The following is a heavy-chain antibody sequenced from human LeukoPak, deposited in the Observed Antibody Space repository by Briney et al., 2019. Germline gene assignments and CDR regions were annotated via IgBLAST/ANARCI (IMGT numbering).Heavy chain of an antibody. Sequence: GGSLRLSCAASGFTFSSYGMHWVRQAPGKGLEWVAFIRYDGSNKYYADSVKGRFTISRDNSKNTLYLQMNSLRAEDTAVYYCAKDGGSPDLGFDYWGQGTLVTVSS. CDR1: GFTFSSYG. CDR3: AKDGGSPDLGFDY. CDR2: IRYDGSNK. J-gene: IGHJ4*02. D-gene: IGHD3-10*01. V-gene: IGHV3-30*02.